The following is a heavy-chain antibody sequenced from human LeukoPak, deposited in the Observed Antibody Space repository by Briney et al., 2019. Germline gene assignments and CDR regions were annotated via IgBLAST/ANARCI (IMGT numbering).Heavy chain of an antibody. CDR1: GGSISSDY. CDR3: ARGGRQWLVDDY. D-gene: IGHD6-19*01. CDR2: IYYSGST. V-gene: IGHV4-59*01. Sequence: SETLSLTCTVSGGSISSDYWSWIRQPPGKGLEWIGYIYYSGSTNYNPSLKSRVTISVDTSKNQFSLKLSSVTAADTAVYYCARGGRQWLVDDYWGQGTLVTVSS. J-gene: IGHJ4*02.